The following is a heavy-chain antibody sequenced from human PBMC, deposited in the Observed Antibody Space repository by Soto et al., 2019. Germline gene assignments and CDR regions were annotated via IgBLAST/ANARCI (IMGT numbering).Heavy chain of an antibody. CDR2: INPSGGST. Sequence: GASVKVSCKASGYTFTSYYIHWVRQAPGQGLEWMGIINPSGGSTSYAQNFQGRVTMTRDTSTSTVYMELNSLRSEDTAVYYCARKRIAEPIDYWGQGTLVTVSS. D-gene: IGHD6-13*01. CDR1: GYTFTSYY. CDR3: ARKRIAEPIDY. J-gene: IGHJ4*02. V-gene: IGHV1-46*01.